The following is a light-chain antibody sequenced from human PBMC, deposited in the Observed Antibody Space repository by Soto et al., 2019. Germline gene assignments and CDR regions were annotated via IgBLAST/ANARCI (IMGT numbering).Light chain of an antibody. CDR2: AAS. Sequence: DIQMTQSPSSLSASVGDRVTITCRTSQSISTYLNWYQQKPGKAPKLLIYAASSLQSGVPSRFSGSGSGTDFTLTISSLQPEDFATYYCLQDYNYPFTFGPGTTVDIK. J-gene: IGKJ3*01. CDR3: LQDYNYPFT. V-gene: IGKV1-39*01. CDR1: QSISTY.